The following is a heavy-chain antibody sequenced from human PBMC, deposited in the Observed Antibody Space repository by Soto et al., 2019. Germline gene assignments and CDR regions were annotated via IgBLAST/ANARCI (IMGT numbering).Heavy chain of an antibody. CDR2: IKSKTDGGTT. J-gene: IGHJ6*02. CDR3: TTDFRGSYVIDYYYGMDV. V-gene: IGHV3-15*07. Sequence: PGGSLRLSCAASGFTFSNAWMNWVRQAPGKGLEWVGRIKSKTDGGTTDYAAPVKGRFTISRDDSKNTLYLQMNSLKTEDTAVYYCTTDFRGSYVIDYYYGMDVWGQGTTVTVSS. D-gene: IGHD1-26*01. CDR1: GFTFSNAW.